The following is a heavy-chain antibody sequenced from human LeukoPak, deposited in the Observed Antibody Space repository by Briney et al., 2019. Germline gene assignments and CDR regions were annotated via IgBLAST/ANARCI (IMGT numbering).Heavy chain of an antibody. Sequence: PSETLSLTCTVSGGSISSGGYYWSWIRQPPGKGLEWIGYIYHSGSTYYNPSLKSRVTISVDRSKNQFSLKLSSVTAADTAVYYCARGMTYYYDSSGYSFDYWGQGTLVTVSS. CDR1: GGSISSGGYY. CDR2: IYHSGST. D-gene: IGHD3-22*01. CDR3: ARGMTYYYDSSGYSFDY. J-gene: IGHJ4*02. V-gene: IGHV4-30-2*01.